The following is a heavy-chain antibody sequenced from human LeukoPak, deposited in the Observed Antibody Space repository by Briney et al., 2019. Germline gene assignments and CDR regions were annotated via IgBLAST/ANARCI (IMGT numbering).Heavy chain of an antibody. CDR1: GFTFCSYW. CDR3: ARDMVGATNSY. D-gene: IGHD1-26*01. J-gene: IGHJ4*02. Sequence: GGSLRLSCAASGFTFCSYWVSWVRQAPGEGVGGGANIKQDGSEKYYVDSVKGRFTISRDNAKNSLYLQMNSLRAEDTAVYYCARDMVGATNSYWGQGTLVTVSS. V-gene: IGHV3-7*01. CDR2: IKQDGSEK.